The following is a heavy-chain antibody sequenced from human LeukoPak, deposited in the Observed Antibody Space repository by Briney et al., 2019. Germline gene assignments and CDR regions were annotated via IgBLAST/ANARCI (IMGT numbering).Heavy chain of an antibody. J-gene: IGHJ4*02. CDR3: AEYDSSGYYYGAAFDY. Sequence: GGSLRLSCAASGFTFSSYGMHWVRQAPGKGLEWVAVISYDGSNKYYADPVKGRSTISRDNSKNTLYLQMNSLRAEDTAVYYCAEYDSSGYYYGAAFDYWGQGTLVTVSS. CDR1: GFTFSSYG. V-gene: IGHV3-30*18. D-gene: IGHD3-22*01. CDR2: ISYDGSNK.